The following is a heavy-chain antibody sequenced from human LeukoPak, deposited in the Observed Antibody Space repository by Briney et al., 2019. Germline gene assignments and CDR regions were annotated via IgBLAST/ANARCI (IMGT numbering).Heavy chain of an antibody. CDR3: TTGNWFDP. CDR1: GFTFSNAW. Sequence: PGGSLRLSCAASGFTFSNAWMIGVRRAPGGGLVGVGRIKSKTDGGTTDYAAPVKGRFTISRDDSKNTLYLQMNSLKTEDTAVYYCTTGNWFDPWGQGTLVTVSS. J-gene: IGHJ5*02. V-gene: IGHV3-15*01. CDR2: IKSKTDGGTT.